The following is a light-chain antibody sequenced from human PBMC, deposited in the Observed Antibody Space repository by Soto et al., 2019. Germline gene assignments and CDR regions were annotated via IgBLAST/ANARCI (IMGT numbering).Light chain of an antibody. CDR1: SGHSTYA. CDR2: LNSDGSH. Sequence: QSVLAQSPSASASLGASVKITCTLSSGHSTYAVAWHQQQPEKGPRYLMKLNSDGSHTKGDGIPDRFSGSSSGAERYLSISSLQSEDEADYYCQSWDTGIHRVFGGGTKLTVL. J-gene: IGLJ2*01. V-gene: IGLV4-69*01. CDR3: QSWDTGIHRV.